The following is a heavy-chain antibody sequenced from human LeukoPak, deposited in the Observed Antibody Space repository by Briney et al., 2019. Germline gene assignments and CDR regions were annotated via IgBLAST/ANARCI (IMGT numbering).Heavy chain of an antibody. V-gene: IGHV4-38-2*01. CDR2: IYHSGST. D-gene: IGHD2-8*01. CDR3: ARNGDIVLMVYGAWSY. Sequence: PSETLSLTCAVSGYSISSGYYWGWIRQPPGKGLEWIGSIYHSGSTYYNPSLKSRVTISVGTSNNQFSLKLSSVTAADTAVYYCARNGDIVLMVYGAWSYWGQGTLVTVSS. CDR1: GYSISSGYY. J-gene: IGHJ4*02.